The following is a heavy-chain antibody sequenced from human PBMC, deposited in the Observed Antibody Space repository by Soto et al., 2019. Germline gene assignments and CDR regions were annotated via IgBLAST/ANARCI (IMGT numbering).Heavy chain of an antibody. CDR3: ARGGIVIADPFDY. D-gene: IGHD6-13*01. CDR1: GFTFSSYW. Sequence: GGSLSLSCAASGFTFSSYWMHWVRQALGKGLVWVSRINSDGSSTSYADSVKGRFTISRDNAKNTLYLQMNSLRAEDTAVYYCARGGIVIADPFDYWGQGTLVTVSS. CDR2: INSDGSST. J-gene: IGHJ4*02. V-gene: IGHV3-74*01.